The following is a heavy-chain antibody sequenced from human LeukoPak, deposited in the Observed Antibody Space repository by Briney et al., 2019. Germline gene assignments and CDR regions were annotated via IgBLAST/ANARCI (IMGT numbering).Heavy chain of an antibody. CDR1: GFTVSSNY. CDR3: ARDTITRGLDY. D-gene: IGHD3-10*01. V-gene: IGHV3-53*01. Sequence: GGSLRLSCAASGFTVSSNYMSWVRQAPGKGLEWVSVIYSGGSTYYADSVKGRFTISRDNSKNTLYLQINSLRAEDTAVYFCARDTITRGLDYWGQGTLVTVSS. J-gene: IGHJ4*02. CDR2: IYSGGST.